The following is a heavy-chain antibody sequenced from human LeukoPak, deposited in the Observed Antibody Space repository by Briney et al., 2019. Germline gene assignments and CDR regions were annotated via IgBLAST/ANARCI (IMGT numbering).Heavy chain of an antibody. V-gene: IGHV4-59*01. CDR2: IYYSGST. CDR1: GGSISSYY. J-gene: IGHJ2*01. Sequence: PSETLSLTCTVSGGSISSYYWSWIRQPPGKGLEWIGYIYYSGSTNYNPSLKSRVTISVDTSKNQFSLKLSSVTAADTAVYYCARLYGEENWYFDLWGRGTLVTVSS. D-gene: IGHD4-17*01. CDR3: ARLYGEENWYFDL.